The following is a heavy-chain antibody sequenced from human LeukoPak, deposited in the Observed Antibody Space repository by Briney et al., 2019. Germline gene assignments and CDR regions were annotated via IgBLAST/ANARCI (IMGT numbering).Heavy chain of an antibody. D-gene: IGHD6-19*01. V-gene: IGHV3-30*04. CDR2: ISYDGSNK. CDR3: ARVVGSSGWYDY. J-gene: IGHJ4*02. CDR1: GFTFSSYA. Sequence: PGGSLRLSCAASGFTFSSYAMHWVRQAPGKGPEWVAVISYDGSNKYYADSVKGRFTISRDNSKNTLHLQMNSLRAEDTAVYYCARVVGSSGWYDYWGQGTLVTVSS.